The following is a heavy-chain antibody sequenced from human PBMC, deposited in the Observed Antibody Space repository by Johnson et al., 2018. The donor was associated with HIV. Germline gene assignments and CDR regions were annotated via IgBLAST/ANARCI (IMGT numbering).Heavy chain of an antibody. CDR3: AKGFFELDDAFDI. CDR1: GFTFSSYA. D-gene: IGHD3/OR15-3a*01. V-gene: IGHV3-23*04. Sequence: VQLVESGGGLVQPGGSLRLSCAASGFTFSSYAMNWVRQAPGQGLEWVSAISNTGGRTYYADSVKGRFTISRDNSKYSLFLQMNSLRAEDTAVYYCAKGFFELDDAFDIWGQGTMVTVSS. CDR2: ISNTGGRT. J-gene: IGHJ3*02.